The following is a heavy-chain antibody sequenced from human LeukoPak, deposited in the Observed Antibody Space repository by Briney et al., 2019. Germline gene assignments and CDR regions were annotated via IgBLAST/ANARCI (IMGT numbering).Heavy chain of an antibody. CDR3: ARRWVYDKRAFDA. CDR1: GGSISGTYY. D-gene: IGHD3-16*01. Sequence: SETLSLTCTASGGSISGTYYWSWIRQPPGKGLEWIGYIYYTGTTDSNPSLKSRVTISLDTSKNQFSLNLSSVTAADTAVYYCARRWVYDKRAFDAWGQGTMVTVSS. V-gene: IGHV4-59*08. CDR2: IYYTGTT. J-gene: IGHJ3*01.